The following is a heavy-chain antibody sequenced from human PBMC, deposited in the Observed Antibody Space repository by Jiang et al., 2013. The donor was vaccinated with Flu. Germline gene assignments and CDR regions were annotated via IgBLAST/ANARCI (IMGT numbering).Heavy chain of an antibody. V-gene: IGHV1-18*01. CDR2: IYPYNGDT. Sequence: KKPGASVKVSCRASGYTFTNYGISWVRQAPGQGLEWMGWIYPYNGDTNSVPKLQGRVTMTTDTSTSTAYMELRSLRSDDTAVYYCARDLRPTEGYFDLWGQGSLVTVSS. D-gene: IGHD1-26*01. CDR3: ARDLRPTEGYFDL. J-gene: IGHJ4*02. CDR1: GYTFTNYG.